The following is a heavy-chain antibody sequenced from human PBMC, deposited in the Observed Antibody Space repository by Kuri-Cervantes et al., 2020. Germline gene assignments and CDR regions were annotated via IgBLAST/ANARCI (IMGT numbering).Heavy chain of an antibody. Sequence: GGSLRLSCAASGFTFDDYAMHWVRQAPGKGLEWVSGISWNSGSIGYADSVKGRFTISRDNSKNTLYLQMNSLRAEDTAVYYCAKEKGITMIVVVKYYFDYWGHGTLVTVSS. D-gene: IGHD3-22*01. CDR2: ISWNSGSI. CDR1: GFTFDDYA. J-gene: IGHJ4*01. CDR3: AKEKGITMIVVVKYYFDY. V-gene: IGHV3-9*01.